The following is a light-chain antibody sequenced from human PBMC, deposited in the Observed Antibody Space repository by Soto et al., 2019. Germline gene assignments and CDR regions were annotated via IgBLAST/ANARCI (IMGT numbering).Light chain of an antibody. J-gene: IGKJ2*01. CDR1: QSVSSY. Sequence: EIVLTQSPATLSLSPGERATLSCRASQSVSSYLAWYQQKPGQAPRLLIYDASSRATGIPDRFSGSGSGTDFTLTISSLEPEDFAVYYCQQYASSPYTFGQGTKVDIK. CDR3: QQYASSPYT. CDR2: DAS. V-gene: IGKV3-11*01.